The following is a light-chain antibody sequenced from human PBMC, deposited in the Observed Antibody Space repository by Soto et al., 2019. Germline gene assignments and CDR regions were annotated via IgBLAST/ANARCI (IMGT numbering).Light chain of an antibody. CDR1: QGISNY. J-gene: IGKJ1*01. CDR2: AAS. CDR3: QKYNSAART. Sequence: DIQMTQSPSSLSASVGDRVTITCRASQGISNYLAWYQQKPGKVPKLLIYAASTLHSGVPSRFSGSGSGTDFTLTISSLQPEDVATYYCQKYNSAARTGGRENEVEIK. V-gene: IGKV1-27*01.